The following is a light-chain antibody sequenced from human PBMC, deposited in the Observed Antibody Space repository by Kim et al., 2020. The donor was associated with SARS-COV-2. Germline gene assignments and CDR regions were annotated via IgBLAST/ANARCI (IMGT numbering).Light chain of an antibody. Sequence: STGDRVTITCRASQCISSYLAWYQQKPGKAPKLLIYAASTLQSGVPSRFSGSGSGTDFTLTISCLQSEDFATYYCQQYYSYPALTFGGGTKVDIK. V-gene: IGKV1-8*01. CDR3: QQYYSYPALT. CDR1: QCISSY. J-gene: IGKJ4*01. CDR2: AAS.